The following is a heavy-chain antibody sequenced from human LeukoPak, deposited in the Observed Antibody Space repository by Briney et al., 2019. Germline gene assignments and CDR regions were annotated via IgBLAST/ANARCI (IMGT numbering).Heavy chain of an antibody. V-gene: IGHV3-33*08. CDR3: ARDQTYCSGGSCYPYYYGMDV. Sequence: GGSLRLSCAASGFTFSSYSMNWVRQAPGKGLEWVAVIWYDGSNKYYADSVKGRFTISRDNSKNTLYLQMNSLRAEDTAVYYCARDQTYCSGGSCYPYYYGMDVWGQGTTVTVSS. J-gene: IGHJ6*02. D-gene: IGHD2-15*01. CDR2: IWYDGSNK. CDR1: GFTFSSYS.